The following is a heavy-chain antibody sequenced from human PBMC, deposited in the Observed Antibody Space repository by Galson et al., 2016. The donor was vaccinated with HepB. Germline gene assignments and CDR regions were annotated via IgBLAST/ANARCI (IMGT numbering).Heavy chain of an antibody. D-gene: IGHD2-15*01. CDR2: TNQDGSEK. V-gene: IGHV3-7*01. CDR3: ARGYSWVDV. J-gene: IGHJ6*02. CDR1: GISFSRTW. Sequence: SLRLSCAASGISFSRTWMTWVRQAPGTGLEWVAPTNQDGSEKYYADSVKGRFTISRDNTENSLYLQMNSLRAEDTAVYYCARGYSWVDVWGQGTTVTVSS.